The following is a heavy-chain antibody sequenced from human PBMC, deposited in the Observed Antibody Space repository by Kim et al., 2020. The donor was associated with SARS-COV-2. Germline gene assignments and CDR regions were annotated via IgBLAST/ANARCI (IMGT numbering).Heavy chain of an antibody. J-gene: IGHJ5*02. CDR1: GFTFSSYA. CDR2: ISGSGGST. CDR3: AKARGNVLRFLEWLSPFDP. V-gene: IGHV3-23*01. Sequence: GGSLRLSCAASGFTFSSYAMSWVRQAPGKGLEWVSAISGSGGSTYYADSVKGRFTISRDNSKNTLYLQMNSLRAEDTAVYYCAKARGNVLRFLEWLSPFDPWGQGPLVTVSS. D-gene: IGHD3-3*01.